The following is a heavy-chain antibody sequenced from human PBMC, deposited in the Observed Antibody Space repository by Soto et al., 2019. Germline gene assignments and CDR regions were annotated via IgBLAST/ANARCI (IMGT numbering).Heavy chain of an antibody. CDR1: GFTFSSYG. V-gene: IGHV3-33*01. D-gene: IGHD2-8*01. Sequence: QVQLVESGGGVVQPGRSLRLSCAASGFTFSSYGMHWVRQAPGKGLEWVAVIWYDGSNKYYADSVKGRFTISRDNSKNTLYLQMNSLRAEDTGVYYCARVGGGYCTNGVCYDYWGQGTLVTVSS. CDR3: ARVGGGYCTNGVCYDY. J-gene: IGHJ4*02. CDR2: IWYDGSNK.